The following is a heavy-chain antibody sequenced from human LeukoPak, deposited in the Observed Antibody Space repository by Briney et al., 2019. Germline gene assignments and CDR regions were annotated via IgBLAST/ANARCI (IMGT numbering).Heavy chain of an antibody. CDR1: GGSISSSTYY. J-gene: IGHJ5*02. CDR2: FYYGGST. Sequence: SETLSLTCTVSGGSISSSTYYWGWIRLPPGMGLEWIGTFYYGGSTYYSPSLKSRVTISVDTSKNQFSLKLSSVTAADTAVYYCARLRGINTGGWFDWFDPWGRGILVTVSS. CDR3: ARLRGINTGGWFDWFDP. V-gene: IGHV4-39*01. D-gene: IGHD6-19*01.